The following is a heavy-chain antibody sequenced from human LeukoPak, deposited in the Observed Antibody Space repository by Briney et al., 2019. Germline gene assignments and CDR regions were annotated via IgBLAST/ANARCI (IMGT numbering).Heavy chain of an antibody. D-gene: IGHD4-17*01. Sequence: PGGSLRLSCAASGFTFSSYAMSWVRQAPGKGLEWVSAISGSGGSTYYADSVKGRFTISRDNSKNTLYLQMNSLRAEDTAVYYCAKDYGDYVANYYYYGMDVWGQGTTVTVSS. CDR2: ISGSGGST. CDR3: AKDYGDYVANYYYYGMDV. CDR1: GFTFSSYA. V-gene: IGHV3-23*01. J-gene: IGHJ6*02.